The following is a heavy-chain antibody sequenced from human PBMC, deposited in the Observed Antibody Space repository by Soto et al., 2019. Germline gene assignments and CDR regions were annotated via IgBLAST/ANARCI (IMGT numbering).Heavy chain of an antibody. CDR1: GFTFSSYG. J-gene: IGHJ6*02. CDR3: ARDNIGFGEVYYYYGMDG. D-gene: IGHD3-10*01. V-gene: IGHV3-33*01. CDR2: IWYDGSNK. Sequence: PGGSLRLSCAASGFTFSSYGMHWVRQAPGKGLEWVAVIWYDGSNKYYADSVKGRFTISRDNSKNTLYLQMNSLRAEDTAVYYCARDNIGFGEVYYYYGMDGWGQGTTVTVYS.